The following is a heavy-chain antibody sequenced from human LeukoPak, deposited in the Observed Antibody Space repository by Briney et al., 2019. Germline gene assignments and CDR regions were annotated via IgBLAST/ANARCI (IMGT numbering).Heavy chain of an antibody. V-gene: IGHV4-34*01. CDR3: ASNEYSGPHYFDY. Sequence: SETLSLTCAVYGGSFSGYYWSWIRQPPGKGLEWIGEINHSGSTNYNPSLKSRVTISVDTSKNQFSLKLSSVTAADTAVYYCASNEYSGPHYFDYWGQGTLVTVSS. CDR2: INHSGST. D-gene: IGHD5-12*01. CDR1: GGSFSGYY. J-gene: IGHJ4*02.